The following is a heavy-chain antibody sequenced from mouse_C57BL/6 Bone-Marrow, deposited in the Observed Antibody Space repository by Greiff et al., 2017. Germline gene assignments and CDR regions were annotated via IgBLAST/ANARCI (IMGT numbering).Heavy chain of an antibody. Sequence: QVQLQQPGAELVKPGASVKLSCKASRYTFTSYWMQWVKQRPGQGLEWIGEIDPSDSYTNYNQKFKGKATLTVDTSSSTAYMQLSSLTSEDSAVYYCARDGYYYAMDYWGQGTSVTVSS. J-gene: IGHJ4*01. CDR1: RYTFTSYW. D-gene: IGHD2-3*01. CDR3: ARDGYYYAMDY. V-gene: IGHV1-50*01. CDR2: IDPSDSYT.